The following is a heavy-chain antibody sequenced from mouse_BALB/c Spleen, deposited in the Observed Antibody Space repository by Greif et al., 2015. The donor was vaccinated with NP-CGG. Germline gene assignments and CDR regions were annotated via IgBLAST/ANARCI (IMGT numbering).Heavy chain of an antibody. CDR3: ANAYYKSLGFAY. Sequence: EVKLVESGAELVKPGASVKLSCTASGSNIKDTYMHWVKQRPEQGLEWIGRIDPANINPKCDPKFQGKATITPDTSSNTAFLVLSSLTSEGTAVYFLANAYYKSLGFAYWGQGTLVPVS. J-gene: IGHJ3*01. D-gene: IGHD2-12*01. CDR1: GSNIKDTY. V-gene: IGHV14-3*02. CDR2: IDPANINP.